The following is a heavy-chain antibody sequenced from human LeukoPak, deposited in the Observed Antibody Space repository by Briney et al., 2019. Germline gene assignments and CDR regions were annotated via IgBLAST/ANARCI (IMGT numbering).Heavy chain of an antibody. D-gene: IGHD2-21*02. CDR1: GFNFSPYS. CDR2: ISGGSDTI. V-gene: IGHV3-48*04. CDR3: ARGGCGGNCDSSYFDF. J-gene: IGHJ4*02. Sequence: GGSLRLSCAASGFNFSPYSMNWVRQTPGKGLEWLSYISGGSDTIYYADSVKGRFTISRDNAKNSLYLHMNSLRAEDTAVYYCARGGCGGNCDSSYFDFWGQGTLVNVSS.